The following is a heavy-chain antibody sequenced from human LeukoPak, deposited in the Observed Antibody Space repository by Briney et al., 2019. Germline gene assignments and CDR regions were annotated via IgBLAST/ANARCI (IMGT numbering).Heavy chain of an antibody. CDR3: ARERSSYGAFEV. D-gene: IGHD5-18*01. J-gene: IGHJ3*01. CDR2: IYHSGST. V-gene: IGHV4-38-2*02. CDR1: GYSISSGYY. Sequence: SETLSLTCTVSGYSISSGYYWGWIRQPPGQGLEWIGSIYHSGSTYYNPSLKSRVTISVDTSKNQFSLNLSSVTAADTAVYYCARERSSYGAFEVWGQGTMVTVSS.